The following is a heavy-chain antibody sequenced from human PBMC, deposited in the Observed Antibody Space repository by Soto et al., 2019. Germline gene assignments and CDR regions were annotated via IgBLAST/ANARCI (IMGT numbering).Heavy chain of an antibody. Sequence: SETLSLTCDVYGGSFSGYIWTWIRQTPGKGLQWIGQINHSGSANYNPSLKSRVTISVHTSKKQVSLRLSSVTVADAAIYYCVRNSLHIGAADRFESWGQGTVVTVS. CDR2: INHSGSA. J-gene: IGHJ4*02. CDR3: VRNSLHIGAADRFES. D-gene: IGHD6-25*01. CDR1: GGSFSGYI. V-gene: IGHV4-34*01.